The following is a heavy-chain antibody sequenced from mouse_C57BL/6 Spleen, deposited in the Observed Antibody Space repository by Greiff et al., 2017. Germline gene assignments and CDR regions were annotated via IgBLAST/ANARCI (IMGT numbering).Heavy chain of an antibody. J-gene: IGHJ2*01. CDR2: INPGSGGT. V-gene: IGHV1-54*01. CDR3: ARYGSSPYYFDY. D-gene: IGHD1-1*01. CDR1: GYAFTNYL. Sequence: QVHVKQSGAELVRPGTSVKVSCKASGYAFTNYLIEWVKQRPGQGLEWIGVINPGSGGTNYNEKFKGKATLTADKSSSTAYMQLSSLTSEDSAVYFCARYGSSPYYFDYWGQGTTLTVSS.